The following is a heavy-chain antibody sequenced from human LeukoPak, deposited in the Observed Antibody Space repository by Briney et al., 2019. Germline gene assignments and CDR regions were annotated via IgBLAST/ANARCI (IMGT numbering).Heavy chain of an antibody. D-gene: IGHD3-16*02. Sequence: ASVKVSCKASGGTFSSYDISWVRQAPGQGLEWMGGIMPMFGKTNYAQKFQGRVTTTADKATSTAYMELSSLRSEDTAVYYCAGLQGGGSYRNFDCWGQGTLVTVSS. CDR3: AGLQGGGSYRNFDC. CDR1: GGTFSSYD. J-gene: IGHJ4*02. CDR2: IMPMFGKT. V-gene: IGHV1-69*06.